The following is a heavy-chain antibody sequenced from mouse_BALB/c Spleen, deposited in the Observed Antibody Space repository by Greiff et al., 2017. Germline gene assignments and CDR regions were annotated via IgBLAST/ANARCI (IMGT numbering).Heavy chain of an antibody. Sequence: DVKLVESGGGLVKPGGSLKLSCAASGFTFSSYAMSWVRQTPEKRLEWVASISSGGSTYYPDSVKGRFTISRDNARNILYLQMSSLRSEDTAMYYCARGRDYGSSYGFAYWGQGTLVTVSA. CDR2: ISSGGST. CDR1: GFTFSSYA. CDR3: ARGRDYGSSYGFAY. D-gene: IGHD1-1*01. J-gene: IGHJ3*01. V-gene: IGHV5-6-5*01.